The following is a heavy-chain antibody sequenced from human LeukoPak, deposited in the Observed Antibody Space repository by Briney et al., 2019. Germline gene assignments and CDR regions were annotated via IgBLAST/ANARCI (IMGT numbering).Heavy chain of an antibody. CDR3: ARNATVGFDY. CDR2: INHSGST. CDR1: GGSISSNSYY. Sequence: SETLSLTCTVSGGSISSNSYYWGWIRQPPGKGLEWIGEINHSGSTNYNPSLKSRVTISVDTSKNQFSLKLSSVTAADTAVYYCARNATVGFDYWGQGTLVTVSS. D-gene: IGHD1-26*01. J-gene: IGHJ4*02. V-gene: IGHV4-39*07.